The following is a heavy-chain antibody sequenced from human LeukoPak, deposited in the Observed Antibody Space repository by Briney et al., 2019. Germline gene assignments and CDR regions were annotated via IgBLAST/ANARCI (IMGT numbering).Heavy chain of an antibody. D-gene: IGHD2-15*01. CDR3: ARHFTAQGYFNY. Sequence: PSETLSLTCTVSGGSISSYYWSWFRQPPGKGLEGFGYIYYSGSTNYNPSLKTRVTISVDTSKNQFSLKLSSVTAADTAVYYCARHFTAQGYFNYWGQGTLVTVSS. CDR2: IYYSGST. J-gene: IGHJ4*02. V-gene: IGHV4-59*08. CDR1: GGSISSYY.